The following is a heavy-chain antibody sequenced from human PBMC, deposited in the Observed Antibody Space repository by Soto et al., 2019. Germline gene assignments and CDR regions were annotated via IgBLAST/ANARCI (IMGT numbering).Heavy chain of an antibody. J-gene: IGHJ5*02. V-gene: IGHV4-39*01. Sequence: PSETLSLTCSVSGGSTSSTTFYWGWIRQPPRQGLELIGSISYRGSTSYNPSLKSRVTISVDTSKNQFSLRLTSVTAADTAVYYCARLLGWSNYNYCDPCGQGTLVTVSS. CDR2: ISYRGST. CDR1: GGSTSSTTFY. D-gene: IGHD6-19*01. CDR3: ARLLGWSNYNYCDP.